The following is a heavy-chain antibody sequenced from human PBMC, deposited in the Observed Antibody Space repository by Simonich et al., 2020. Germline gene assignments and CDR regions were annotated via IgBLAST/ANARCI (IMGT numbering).Heavy chain of an antibody. J-gene: IGHJ2*01. CDR3: ARDSYSSWYFDL. V-gene: IGHV1-2*02. CDR2: LNPNSGGT. CDR1: GYTFTGYY. D-gene: IGHD6-13*01. Sequence: QVQLVQSGAEVKKPGASVKVSCKASGYTFTGYYMHWVRQAPGQGLEGMGWLNPNSGGTNDAQKFQGRVTMTRDTSISTAYMELSRLRSDDTAVYYCARDSYSSWYFDLWGRGTLVTVSS.